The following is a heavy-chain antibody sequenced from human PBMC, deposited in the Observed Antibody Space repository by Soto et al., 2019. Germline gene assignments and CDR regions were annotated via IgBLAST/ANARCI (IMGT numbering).Heavy chain of an antibody. V-gene: IGHV3-30-3*01. J-gene: IGHJ4*02. CDR2: ISSDVVNY. CDR1: GFTFSSFA. CDR3: ARGGAWTPEGLGY. D-gene: IGHD2-15*01. Sequence: QVQLVESGGGVFQPGRSLRLSCAASGFTFSSFAMHWVRQAPGKGLEWLAVISSDVVNYYYAESVKGRFTISRDNSKNTLYLQMNSLRNEDTAVYYWARGGAWTPEGLGYWGQGTLVTVSS.